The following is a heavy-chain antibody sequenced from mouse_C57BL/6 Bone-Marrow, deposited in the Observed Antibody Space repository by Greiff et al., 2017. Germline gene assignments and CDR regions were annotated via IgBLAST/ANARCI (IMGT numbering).Heavy chain of an antibody. V-gene: IGHV6-6*01. CDR1: GFTFSDAW. CDR2: IRNKANNHAT. J-gene: IGHJ4*01. Sequence: EVNVVESGGGLVQPGGSMKLSCAAYGFTFSDAWMDWVRQSPEKGLEWVAEIRNKANNHATYYAESVKGRFTISRDDSKSSVYLQMNSLRAEDTGIYYCTRFPYDYDAMDYWGQGTSVTVSS. CDR3: TRFPYDYDAMDY. D-gene: IGHD2-10*02.